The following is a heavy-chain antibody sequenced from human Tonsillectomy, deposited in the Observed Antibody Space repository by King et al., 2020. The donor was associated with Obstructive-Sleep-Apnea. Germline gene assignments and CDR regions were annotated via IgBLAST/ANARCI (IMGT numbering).Heavy chain of an antibody. V-gene: IGHV3-21*01. J-gene: IGHJ2*01. D-gene: IGHD3-10*01. CDR1: GFTFSSYS. Sequence: VQLVESGGGLVKPGGSLRLSCAASGFTFSSYSMNWVRQAPGKGLEWVSSISSSSSYIYYADSVKGRFTISRDNAKNSLYLQMNSLRAEDTAVYYCARVLWFVELSRGWYVDLWGRGTLVTVSS. CDR3: ARVLWFVELSRGWYVDL. CDR2: ISSSSSYI.